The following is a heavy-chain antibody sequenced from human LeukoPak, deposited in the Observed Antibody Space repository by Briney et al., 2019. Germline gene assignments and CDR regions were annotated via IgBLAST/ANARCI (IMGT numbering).Heavy chain of an antibody. J-gene: IGHJ4*02. D-gene: IGHD6-19*01. CDR1: GFTFANYA. CDR3: TRVRVYSSGWYFDY. Sequence: GGSLRLSCTASGFTFANYAMSWVRQAPGKGLEWVGFIRSNTYGGTTHYAASVRGTFTISRGDSKSIAYLQMNSLKTEDTAVYYCTRVRVYSSGWYFDYWGQGTLVTVSS. CDR2: IRSNTYGGTT. V-gene: IGHV3-49*04.